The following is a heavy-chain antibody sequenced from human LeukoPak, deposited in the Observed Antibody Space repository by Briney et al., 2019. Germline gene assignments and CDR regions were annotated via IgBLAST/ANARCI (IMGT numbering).Heavy chain of an antibody. D-gene: IGHD3-3*01. V-gene: IGHV3-48*03. J-gene: IGHJ5*02. Sequence: PGGSLRLSCAASGFTFSSYEMNWVRQAPGKGLEWVSYISSSGSTIYYADSVKGRFTISRDNSKNTLYLQMNSLRAEDTAVYYCAKEGYDFWSGPTGFDPWGQGTLVTVSS. CDR2: ISSSGSTI. CDR1: GFTFSSYE. CDR3: AKEGYDFWSGPTGFDP.